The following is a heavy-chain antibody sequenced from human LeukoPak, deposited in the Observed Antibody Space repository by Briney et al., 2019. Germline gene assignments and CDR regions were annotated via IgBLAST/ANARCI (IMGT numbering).Heavy chain of an antibody. CDR2: ISYEGSNK. V-gene: IGHV3-30*18. CDR1: GFTFSSYG. J-gene: IGHJ5*02. CDR3: AKSAEVQSGSYYGSWFDP. D-gene: IGHD1-26*01. Sequence: PERSLRLSCAASGFTFSSYGMHWVRQAPGKGLEWVAVISYEGSNKYYADSVKGRFTISRDNSKNTLYLQMNSLRAEDTAVYYCAKSAEVQSGSYYGSWFDPWGQGTLVTVSS.